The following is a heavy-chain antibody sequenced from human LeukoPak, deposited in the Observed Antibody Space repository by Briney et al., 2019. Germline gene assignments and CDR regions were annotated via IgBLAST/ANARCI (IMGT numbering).Heavy chain of an antibody. J-gene: IGHJ4*02. CDR2: IKQDGSDK. Sequence: GGSLRLSCAASGFTFSSYWMSWVRQAPGKGLEWVANIKQDGSDKYYVDSVRGRFTISRDNAKNSLYLQMNSLRAEDTAVYYCARGGYTYGVRPFWDQGTLVTVSS. CDR1: GFTFSSYW. V-gene: IGHV3-7*01. CDR3: ARGGYTYGVRPF. D-gene: IGHD5-18*01.